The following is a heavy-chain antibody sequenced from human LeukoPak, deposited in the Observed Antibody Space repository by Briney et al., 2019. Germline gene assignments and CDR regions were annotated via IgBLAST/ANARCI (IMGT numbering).Heavy chain of an antibody. V-gene: IGHV4-59*08. J-gene: IGHJ4*02. CDR1: GGSFSGYY. CDR3: ARHAPGGSYDY. Sequence: PSETLSLTCAVYGGSFSGYYWSWIRQPPGKGLEWIGYIYYSETTDYNPSLKSRVTISVDTSKNQFSLKLSSVTAADTAVYYCARHAPGGSYDYWGQGTLVTVSS. D-gene: IGHD1-26*01. CDR2: IYYSETT.